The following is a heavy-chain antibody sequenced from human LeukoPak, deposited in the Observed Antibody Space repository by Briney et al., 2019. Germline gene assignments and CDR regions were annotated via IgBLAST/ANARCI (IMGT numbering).Heavy chain of an antibody. Sequence: GGSLRLSCAASGFXFSDYYISWIRQAPGKGLEWVSYISSSSSYTNYADSVKGRFTISRDNAKNSLYLQMNSLRADDTAVYYCAGDSNRAHCSSTSCYGGTYNFFDPWGQGTLVTVPS. CDR3: AGDSNRAHCSSTSCYGGTYNFFDP. J-gene: IGHJ5*02. CDR2: ISSSSSYT. V-gene: IGHV3-11*05. D-gene: IGHD2-2*01. CDR1: GFXFSDYY.